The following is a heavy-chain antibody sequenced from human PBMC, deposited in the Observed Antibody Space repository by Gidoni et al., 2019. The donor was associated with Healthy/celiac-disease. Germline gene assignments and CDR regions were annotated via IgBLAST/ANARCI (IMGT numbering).Heavy chain of an antibody. CDR3: ARVTSIATAVNFDY. J-gene: IGHJ4*02. D-gene: IGHD6-13*01. Sequence: QVHLQESGPGLVQPSEPLSLTCAVSGYSISSGYYWGWIRQPPGKGLEWIGNIYHTGRTYYNPSLKSRITISVDTSKNQFSLKLSSVTAADTAVYYCARVTSIATAVNFDYWGQGTLVTVSS. CDR1: GYSISSGYY. CDR2: IYHTGRT. V-gene: IGHV4-38-2*01.